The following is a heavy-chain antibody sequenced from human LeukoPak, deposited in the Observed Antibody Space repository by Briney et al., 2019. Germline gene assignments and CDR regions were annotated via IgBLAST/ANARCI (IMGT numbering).Heavy chain of an antibody. CDR2: ISGSGGDT. CDR3: AREDSSSSRPYYFDY. D-gene: IGHD6-6*01. V-gene: IGHV3-21*01. J-gene: IGHJ4*02. CDR1: GFTFSTYA. Sequence: KSGGSLRLSCAGSGFTFSTYAMSWVRQAPGKGLEWVSAISGSGGDTYYADSVKGRFTISRDNAKNSLYLQMNSLRAEDTAVYYCAREDSSSSRPYYFDYWGQGTLVTVSS.